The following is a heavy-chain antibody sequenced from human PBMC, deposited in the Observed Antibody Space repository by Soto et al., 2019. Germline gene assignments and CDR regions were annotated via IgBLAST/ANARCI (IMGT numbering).Heavy chain of an antibody. CDR2: IYYTAST. CDR3: ARGLRGAVVVAAREKDV. D-gene: IGHD2-15*01. V-gene: IGHV4-59*01. CDR1: GGYISSDY. J-gene: IGHJ6*02. Sequence: QVQLQKSGPGRVKPSETLSLTCSVSGGYISSDYWSWIRQPPGKGLECIGYIYYTASTNYNPSLKSRVTISVDTSQNQFSVNLRSVTAADTAVYYCARGLRGAVVVAAREKDVWGQGTTVTYSS.